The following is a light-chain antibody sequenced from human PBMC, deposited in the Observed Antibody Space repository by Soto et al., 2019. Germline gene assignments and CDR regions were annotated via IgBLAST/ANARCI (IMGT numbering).Light chain of an antibody. CDR3: QQYNTWPPT. J-gene: IGKJ1*01. CDR2: DAS. Sequence: EIVFSQSPSTLSLSPGERATLSCRASQTVSNYLLWYQQKPGQAPRLLIYDASNRATGIPARFSGSGSETDFTLTISSLQSGDFAVYYCQQYNTWPPTFGQGTKVDIK. CDR1: QTVSNY. V-gene: IGKV3D-15*01.